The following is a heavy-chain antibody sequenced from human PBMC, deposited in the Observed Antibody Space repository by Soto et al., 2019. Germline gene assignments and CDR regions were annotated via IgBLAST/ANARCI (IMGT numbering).Heavy chain of an antibody. CDR3: AVDSVVVVVTVHRRYYYYYGMDV. D-gene: IGHD2-21*02. J-gene: IGHJ6*02. Sequence: PSETLSLTCAVSGYSISSGYYWGWIRQPPGKGLEWIGSIYRSGSTYYNPSLKSRVTISVDTSKNQFSLKLSSVTAAATAVYYYAVDSVVVVVTVHRRYYYYYGMDVWVQGTTVTVSS. CDR1: GYSISSGYY. CDR2: IYRSGST. V-gene: IGHV4-38-2*01.